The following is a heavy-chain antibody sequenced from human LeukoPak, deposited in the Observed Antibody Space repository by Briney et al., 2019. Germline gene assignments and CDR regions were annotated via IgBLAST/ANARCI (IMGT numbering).Heavy chain of an antibody. CDR3: ARHEPYYDSSGYDYYYFDY. V-gene: IGHV3-7*01. D-gene: IGHD3-22*01. CDR1: GFTFSSYW. J-gene: IGHJ4*02. Sequence: GGSLRLSCAASGFTFSSYWMSWVRQAPGKGLEWVANIKQDGSEKYYVDSVKGRFTISRDNAKNSLYLQMNSLRAEDTAVYYCARHEPYYDSSGYDYYYFDYWGQGTLVTVSS. CDR2: IKQDGSEK.